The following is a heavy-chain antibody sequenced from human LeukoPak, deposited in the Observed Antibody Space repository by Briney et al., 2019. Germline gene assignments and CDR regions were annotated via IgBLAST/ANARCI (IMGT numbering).Heavy chain of an antibody. D-gene: IGHD4-17*01. CDR1: GFTFSSYC. J-gene: IGHJ4*02. CDR2: ISSSSSYI. Sequence: SGGSLRLSCAASGFTFSSYCMNWVRQAPGKGLEWVSSISSSSSYIYYADSVKGRFTISRDNAKNSLYLQMNSLRAEDTAVYYCARDKDGDYLLDYWGQGTLVTVSS. V-gene: IGHV3-21*01. CDR3: ARDKDGDYLLDY.